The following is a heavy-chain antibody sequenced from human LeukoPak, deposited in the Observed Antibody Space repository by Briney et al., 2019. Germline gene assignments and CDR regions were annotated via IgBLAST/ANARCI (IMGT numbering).Heavy chain of an antibody. V-gene: IGHV4-59*03. J-gene: IGHJ4*02. Sequence: SETLSLTCTDSDGSISDYLWTWIRQPPGRGPEFIGYIYYSGSTYYNPSLKSRVTMSVDTSKNQFSLKLTSVTAADTAVYYCATSTMTTGPYPPPRYVYWGQGTLVAVSS. CDR2: IYYSGST. CDR3: ATSTMTTGPYPPPRYVY. CDR1: DGSISDYL. D-gene: IGHD1-14*01.